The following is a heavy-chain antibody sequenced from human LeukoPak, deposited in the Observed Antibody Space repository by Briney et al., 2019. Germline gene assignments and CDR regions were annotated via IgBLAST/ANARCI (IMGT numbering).Heavy chain of an antibody. Sequence: GGSLRLACAAAGFTISSYEMNWVRQSPGKGLEWVSYISSSGSTIYYADSVEGRLTISRDNAKNSLYLQMNSLRAEDTAVYYCARGAGVVTADDALDIWGQGTMVTVSS. CDR1: GFTISSYE. CDR3: ARGAGVVTADDALDI. D-gene: IGHD2-21*02. CDR2: ISSSGSTI. V-gene: IGHV3-48*03. J-gene: IGHJ3*02.